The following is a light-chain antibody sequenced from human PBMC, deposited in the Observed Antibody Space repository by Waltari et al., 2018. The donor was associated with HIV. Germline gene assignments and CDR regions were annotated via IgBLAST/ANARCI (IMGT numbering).Light chain of an antibody. Sequence: QSVLTQPPSASGTPGQRVTIPCSGSSSNIGSHTENWYQQLPGTAPKLLIYSNNQRPSGVPDRFSGSKSGTSASLAISGLQSEDEADYYCAAWDDSLNGVVFGGGTKLTVL. V-gene: IGLV1-44*01. CDR1: SSNIGSHT. CDR2: SNN. CDR3: AAWDDSLNGVV. J-gene: IGLJ2*01.